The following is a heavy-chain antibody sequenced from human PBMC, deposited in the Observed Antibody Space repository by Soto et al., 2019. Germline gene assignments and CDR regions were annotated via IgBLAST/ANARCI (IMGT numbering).Heavy chain of an antibody. CDR2: IHYSGST. Sequence: QVQLQESGPGLVKPSQTLSLTCTVSGGSISSGDYYWSWIRQPPGKGLEWIGNIHYSGSTYYNPSLRSRVTISEDTSKNQFSLKLSSVTAADTAVYCCARLKGSYYESAFDIWGQGTMVTVSS. J-gene: IGHJ3*02. D-gene: IGHD1-26*01. CDR3: ARLKGSYYESAFDI. V-gene: IGHV4-30-4*01. CDR1: GGSISSGDYY.